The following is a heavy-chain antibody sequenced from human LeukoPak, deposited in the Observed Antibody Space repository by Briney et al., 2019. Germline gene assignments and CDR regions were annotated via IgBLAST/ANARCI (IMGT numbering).Heavy chain of an antibody. V-gene: IGHV4-39*01. Sequence: SETLSLTCTVSGGSISSSSYYWGWIRQPPGKGLEWIGSIYYSGSTYYNPSLKSRVTISVDTSKNQFSLKLGSVTAADTAVYYCADYYDSSGPIGQHWGQGTLVTASS. J-gene: IGHJ1*01. CDR2: IYYSGST. CDR3: ADYYDSSGPIGQH. CDR1: GGSISSSSYY. D-gene: IGHD3-22*01.